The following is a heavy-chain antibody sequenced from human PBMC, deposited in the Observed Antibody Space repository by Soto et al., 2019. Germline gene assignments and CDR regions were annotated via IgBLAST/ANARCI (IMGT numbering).Heavy chain of an antibody. CDR1: GYTFTSYD. CDR2: MNPDSGNT. Sequence: QVQLVQSGAEVKKPGASVKVSCKASGYTFTSYDINWVRQATGQGLEWMGWMNPDSGNTGYAQKLQGRVTMTRNTSMSTSYMELSSMRSEDTAVYYCASSTNDYGDRYWGQGTLVTVSS. V-gene: IGHV1-8*01. CDR3: ASSTNDYGDRY. D-gene: IGHD4-17*01. J-gene: IGHJ4*02.